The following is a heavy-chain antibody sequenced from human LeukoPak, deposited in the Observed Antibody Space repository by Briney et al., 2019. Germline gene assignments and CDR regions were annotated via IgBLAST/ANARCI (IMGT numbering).Heavy chain of an antibody. CDR3: ARGGGRSGWYNAFDI. D-gene: IGHD6-19*01. CDR2: MNPNSGNT. V-gene: IGHV1-8*01. J-gene: IGHJ3*02. CDR1: GYTFTSYD. Sequence: ASVKVSCKASGYTFTSYDINWVRQATGQGLEWMGWMNPNSGNTGYAQKFQGRVTMTRDTSTSTVYMELSSLRSEDTAVYYCARGGGRSGWYNAFDIWGQGTMVTVSS.